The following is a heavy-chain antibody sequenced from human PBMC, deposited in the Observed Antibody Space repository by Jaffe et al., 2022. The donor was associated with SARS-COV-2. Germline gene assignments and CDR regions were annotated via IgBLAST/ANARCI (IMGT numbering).Heavy chain of an antibody. V-gene: IGHV4-31*03. J-gene: IGHJ6*02. CDR3: ARDRAQVRRGYYGMDV. Sequence: QVQLQESGPGLVKPSQTLSLTCTFSGGSIGSGGFYWSWIRQHPGKGLEWIGYIYHSGGTYYNPSLKSRVTISVDTSKNQFSLNLSSVTAADTAVYYCARDRAQVRRGYYGMDVWGQGTTVTVSS. CDR1: GGSIGSGGFY. D-gene: IGHD2-15*01. CDR2: IYHSGGT.